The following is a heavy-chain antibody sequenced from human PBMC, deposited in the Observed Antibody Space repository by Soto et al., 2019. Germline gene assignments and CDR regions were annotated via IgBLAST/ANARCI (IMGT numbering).Heavy chain of an antibody. CDR1: GFTFTSSA. D-gene: IGHD2-2*01. J-gene: IGHJ4*02. V-gene: IGHV1-58*01. CDR2: IVVGSGNT. Sequence: ASVKVSCKASGFTFTSSAVQWVRQARGQRLEWIGWIVVGSGNTNYAQKFQERVTITRDMSTSTAYMELSSLRSEDTAVYYCAADGPLGYCSSTSCYSYYFDYWGQGTLVTVSS. CDR3: AADGPLGYCSSTSCYSYYFDY.